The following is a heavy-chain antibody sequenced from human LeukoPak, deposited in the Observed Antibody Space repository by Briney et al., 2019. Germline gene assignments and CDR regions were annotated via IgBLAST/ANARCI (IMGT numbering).Heavy chain of an antibody. CDR3: ARGRIQLWLRDAFDI. CDR2: ISSSSSYI. CDR1: GFTFSSYS. D-gene: IGHD5-18*01. J-gene: IGHJ3*02. V-gene: IGHV3-21*01. Sequence: GGSLRLSCAASGFTFSSYSMNWVRQAPGKGLEWVSSISSSSSYIYYADSVKGRFTISRDNAKNSLYLQMNSLRAEGTAVYYCARGRIQLWLRDAFDIWGRGTMVTVSS.